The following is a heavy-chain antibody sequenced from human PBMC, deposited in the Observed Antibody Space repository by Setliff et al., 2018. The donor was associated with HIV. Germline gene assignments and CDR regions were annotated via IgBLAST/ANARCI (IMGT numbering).Heavy chain of an antibody. Sequence: GGSLRLSCAASGFTFSSYAMHWVRQAPGKGLEWVAIISYDGSNKYSADSVKGRFTISRDNSKNTLYLQMNSLRAEDTAVYYCAGAYYYESSGYYWVYWGQGTLVTVSS. CDR2: ISYDGSNK. V-gene: IGHV3-30*14. J-gene: IGHJ4*02. D-gene: IGHD3-22*01. CDR3: AGAYYYESSGYYWVY. CDR1: GFTFSSYA.